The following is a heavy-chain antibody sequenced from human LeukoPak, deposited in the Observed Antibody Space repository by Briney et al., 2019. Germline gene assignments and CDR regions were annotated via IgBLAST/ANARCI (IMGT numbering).Heavy chain of an antibody. CDR3: AKTYYYDSSGYYDY. V-gene: IGHV3-30*18. D-gene: IGHD3-22*01. J-gene: IGHJ4*02. CDR2: ISYDGSNK. Sequence: GGSLRLSCAASGFTFSSYGMHWVRQDPGKGLGWVVVISYDGSNKYYADSVKGRFTISRDHSKHTLYLQMNSLRAEDTAVYFCAKTYYYDSSGYYDYWGQGTLVTVSS. CDR1: GFTFSSYG.